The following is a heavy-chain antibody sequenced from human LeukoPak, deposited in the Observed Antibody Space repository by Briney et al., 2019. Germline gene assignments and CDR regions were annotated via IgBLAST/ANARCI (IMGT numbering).Heavy chain of an antibody. J-gene: IGHJ5*02. CDR3: ARRPGVADNWFDP. Sequence: ASVKVSCKASGGTFSSYAISWVRQAPGQGLEWMGWISAYNGNTNYAQKLQGRVTMTTDTSTSTAYMELRSLRSDDTAVYYCARRPGVADNWFDPWGQGTLVTVSS. D-gene: IGHD2-8*01. CDR2: ISAYNGNT. CDR1: GGTFSSYA. V-gene: IGHV1-18*01.